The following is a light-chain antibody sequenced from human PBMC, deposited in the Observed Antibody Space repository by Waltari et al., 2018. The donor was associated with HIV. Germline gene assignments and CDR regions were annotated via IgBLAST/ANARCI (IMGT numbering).Light chain of an antibody. CDR2: AAS. Sequence: DIQMTQSPSSLSASVGDRVTITCRASQSISNYLNWYQQKPGRAPKLLIYAASSLQSGVPTRFSGSGSGTDFTLTISRLQPEDVATYSCHQSHSNPRSFGQGTKVEIK. CDR1: QSISNY. CDR3: HQSHSNPRS. J-gene: IGKJ1*01. V-gene: IGKV1-39*01.